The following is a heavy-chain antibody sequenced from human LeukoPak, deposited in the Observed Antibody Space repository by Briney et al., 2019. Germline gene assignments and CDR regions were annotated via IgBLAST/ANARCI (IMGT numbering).Heavy chain of an antibody. J-gene: IGHJ4*02. D-gene: IGHD4-11*01. CDR2: IHHSGNT. CDR3: ARAAAAYSSWYFFDY. CDR1: GGSINSGDHY. Sequence: KSSQTLSLTCTVSGGSINSGDHYWSWIRQPPGKGLEWIGYIHHSGNTYYNASLKSRVTISTDMSKNQFSLSLNSVTAADSAVYYCARAAAAYSSWYFFDYWGLGTLVTVSS. V-gene: IGHV4-30-4*01.